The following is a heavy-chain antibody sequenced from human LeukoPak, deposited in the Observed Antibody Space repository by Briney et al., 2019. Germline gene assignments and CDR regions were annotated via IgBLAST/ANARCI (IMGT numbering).Heavy chain of an antibody. CDR1: GGSISSYY. Sequence: TSETLSLTCTVSGGSISSYYWSWIRQPPGKGLEWIGSMYYSGGTYYNPSLKSRVTISIDTSKNQFSLKLNSVTAADTAVYYCARLVRYCSTNSCYPFDYWGQGTLVTVSS. CDR3: ARLVRYCSTNSCYPFDY. D-gene: IGHD2-2*01. V-gene: IGHV4-39*01. J-gene: IGHJ4*02. CDR2: MYYSGGT.